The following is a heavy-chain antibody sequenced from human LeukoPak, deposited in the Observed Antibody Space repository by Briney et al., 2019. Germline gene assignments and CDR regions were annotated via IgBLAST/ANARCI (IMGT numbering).Heavy chain of an antibody. Sequence: PSQTLSLTCTVSGGSISSGGYYWSWIRQHPGKGLEWIGYIYYSGSTYYNPSLKSRVTISVDTSKNQFSLKLSSVTAADTAVYYCGRETRLWFGELLDESFDYWGQGTLVTVSS. CDR3: GRETRLWFGELLDESFDY. V-gene: IGHV4-31*03. D-gene: IGHD3-10*01. CDR2: IYYSGST. CDR1: GGSISSGGYY. J-gene: IGHJ4*02.